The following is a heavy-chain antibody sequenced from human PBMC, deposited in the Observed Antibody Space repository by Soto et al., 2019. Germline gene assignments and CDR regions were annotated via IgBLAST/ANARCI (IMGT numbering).Heavy chain of an antibody. Sequence: EVQVLDSGGGLVQPGGSLRLSCAASGFTFTNYPMAWVRQAPAKGLEWVSTISGSGGSTFYADSVKGRFTISRDNSKHTVYLQMNSLRVEDTAVYYCAKRPLKFEGSYFDYWGQGTLVTVSS. J-gene: IGHJ4*02. CDR3: AKRPLKFEGSYFDY. CDR2: ISGSGGST. D-gene: IGHD3-10*01. CDR1: GFTFTNYP. V-gene: IGHV3-23*01.